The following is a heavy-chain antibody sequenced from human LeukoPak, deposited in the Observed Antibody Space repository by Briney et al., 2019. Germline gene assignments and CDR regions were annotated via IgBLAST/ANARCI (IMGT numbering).Heavy chain of an antibody. CDR1: GFTFSSYS. J-gene: IGHJ4*02. CDR2: IKQDGSEK. D-gene: IGHD3-3*01. CDR3: ARDTPNYDFWSGYYPHFDY. Sequence: GGSLRLSCAASGFTFSSYSMNWVRQAPGKGLDWVANIKQDGSEKYYVDSVKGRFTISRDNAKNSLYLQMNSLRAEDTAVYYCARDTPNYDFWSGYYPHFDYWGQGTLVTVSS. V-gene: IGHV3-7*01.